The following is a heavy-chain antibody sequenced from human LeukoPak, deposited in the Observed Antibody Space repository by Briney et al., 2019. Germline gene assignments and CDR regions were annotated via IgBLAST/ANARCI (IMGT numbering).Heavy chain of an antibody. CDR1: GFTFTNYV. J-gene: IGHJ4*02. CDR3: AKGRSAGAPAHYFYY. Sequence: GASLRLSCQASGFTFTNYVMTWVRQAPGKGLEWVSAISGIVSSVHSAESVRGRFTISRDNSKNTLFLQMQSVRAEDTALYNCAKGRSAGAPAHYFYYWGQGILVTVSS. D-gene: IGHD3-10*01. CDR2: ISGIVSSV. V-gene: IGHV3-23*01.